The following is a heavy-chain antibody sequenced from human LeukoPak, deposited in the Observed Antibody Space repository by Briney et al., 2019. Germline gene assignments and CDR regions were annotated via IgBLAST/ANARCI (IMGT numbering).Heavy chain of an antibody. D-gene: IGHD6-13*01. CDR2: ISWNSGSI. CDR3: AKGTRIAAAGSFDC. Sequence: GGSLRLSCAASGFTFDDYAMHWVRQAPGKGLEWVSGISWNSGSIGYADSVKGRFTISRDNAKNSLYLQMNSLRAEDTALYYCAKGTRIAAAGSFDCWGQGTLVTVSS. J-gene: IGHJ4*02. CDR1: GFTFDDYA. V-gene: IGHV3-9*01.